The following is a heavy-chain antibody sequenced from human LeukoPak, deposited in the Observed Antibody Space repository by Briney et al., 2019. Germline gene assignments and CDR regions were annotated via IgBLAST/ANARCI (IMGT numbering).Heavy chain of an antibody. CDR2: IYYSGST. Sequence: SSETLSLTCTVSGGSISSGDYYWSWIRQPPGKGLEWIGYIYYSGSTYYNPSLKSRVTISVDTSKNHFSLRLSSVTGADTAVYYCGRGPDTAMVHFDYWGQGTLVTVS. D-gene: IGHD5-18*01. J-gene: IGHJ4*02. CDR3: GRGPDTAMVHFDY. V-gene: IGHV4-30-4*08. CDR1: GGSISSGDYY.